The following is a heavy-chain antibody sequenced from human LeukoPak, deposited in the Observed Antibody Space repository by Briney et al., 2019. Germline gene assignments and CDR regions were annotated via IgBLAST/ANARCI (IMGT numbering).Heavy chain of an antibody. CDR3: ARRYSSTWYGMDV. V-gene: IGHV4-59*08. Sequence: SETLSLTCTVSGGSISSYYWNWIRQPPGKGLEWIGYIYSSGTTNYNPSLKSRVTISVDTSKNQFSLRLSSVTAADTAVSYCARRYSSTWYGMDVWGQGTTVTVSS. D-gene: IGHD6-13*01. J-gene: IGHJ6*02. CDR2: IYSSGTT. CDR1: GGSISSYY.